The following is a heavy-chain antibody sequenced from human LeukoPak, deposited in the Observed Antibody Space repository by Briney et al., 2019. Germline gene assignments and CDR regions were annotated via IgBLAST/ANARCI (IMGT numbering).Heavy chain of an antibody. V-gene: IGHV4-34*01. CDR1: GGSFSGYY. CDR2: INHSGST. J-gene: IGHJ4*02. CDR3: ACPSRDGYNCLDY. D-gene: IGHD5-24*01. Sequence: PSETLSLTCAVSGGSFSGYYWSWIRQPPGKGLEWIGEINHSGSTNYNPSLKSRVTISVDTSKNQFSLKLSCVTAADTAVYYCACPSRDGYNCLDYWGKGTLVTVSS.